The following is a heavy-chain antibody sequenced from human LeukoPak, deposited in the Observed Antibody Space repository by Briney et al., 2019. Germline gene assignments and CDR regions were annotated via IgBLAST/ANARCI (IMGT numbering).Heavy chain of an antibody. Sequence: PGGSLRLSCAASGFTVSSNYMSWVRQAPGKGLEWVSVIYSGGSTYYADSVKGRFTISRDNSKNTLYLQMNSLRAEDTAVYYCASLDERISYFDYWGQGTLVTVSS. J-gene: IGHJ4*02. CDR1: GFTVSSNY. CDR2: IYSGGST. CDR3: ASLDERISYFDY. V-gene: IGHV3-53*01. D-gene: IGHD3-3*02.